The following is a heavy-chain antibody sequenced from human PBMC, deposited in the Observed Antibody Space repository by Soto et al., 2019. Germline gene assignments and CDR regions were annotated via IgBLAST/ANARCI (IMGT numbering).Heavy chain of an antibody. CDR3: ARDRDYYDSSGLNWYFDL. V-gene: IGHV1-69*13. CDR2: IIPIFGTA. Sequence: SVKVSCKASGGTFSSYAISWVRQAPGQGLEWMGGIIPIFGTANYAQKFQGRVTITADESTSTAYMELSSLRSEDTAVYYCARDRDYYDSSGLNWYFDLWGRGTLVTVSS. CDR1: GGTFSSYA. D-gene: IGHD3-22*01. J-gene: IGHJ2*01.